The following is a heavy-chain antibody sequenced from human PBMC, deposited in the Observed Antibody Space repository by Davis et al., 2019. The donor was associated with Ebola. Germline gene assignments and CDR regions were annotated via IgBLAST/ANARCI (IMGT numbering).Heavy chain of an antibody. Sequence: AASVKVSCKASGYTFNLYGISWVRQAPGQGLEWMGWISAYNGNTNYAQKFQGRVTITADKSTSTAYMELSSLRSEDTAVYYCAREVPPSIAAAPGLRFDPWGQGTLVTVSS. D-gene: IGHD6-13*01. CDR2: ISAYNGNT. V-gene: IGHV1-18*01. J-gene: IGHJ5*02. CDR1: GYTFNLYG. CDR3: AREVPPSIAAAPGLRFDP.